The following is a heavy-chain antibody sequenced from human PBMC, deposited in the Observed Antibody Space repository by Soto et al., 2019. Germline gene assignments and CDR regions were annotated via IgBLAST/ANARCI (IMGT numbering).Heavy chain of an antibody. CDR3: AKASYGLGYFDY. Sequence: SETLSLTCVVSGGSISSGGYSWSWIRQPPGKGLEWIGYIYHSGSTYYNPSLKSRVTISVDKSKNQFSLKLTSVNAADTAVYYCAKASYGLGYFDYWGQGALVTVSS. CDR2: IYHSGST. V-gene: IGHV4-30-2*01. CDR1: GGSISSGGYS. D-gene: IGHD4-17*01. J-gene: IGHJ4*02.